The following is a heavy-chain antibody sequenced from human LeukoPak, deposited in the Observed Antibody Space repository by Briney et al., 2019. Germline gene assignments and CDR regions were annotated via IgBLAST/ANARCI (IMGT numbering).Heavy chain of an antibody. CDR3: ARVCSPGEYYYSYYYMDV. J-gene: IGHJ6*03. CDR1: GDSISSSSYY. Sequence: SETLSLTCTVSGDSISSSSYYGGWVRQPRGRGLEWIVRIYYSGSTHYNPSLKKRVTISVDTSKNQFSLKLSSVTAADTAVYYCARVCSPGEYYYSYYYMDVWGKGTTGTVS. CDR2: IYYSGST. D-gene: IGHD3-10*01. V-gene: IGHV4-39*07.